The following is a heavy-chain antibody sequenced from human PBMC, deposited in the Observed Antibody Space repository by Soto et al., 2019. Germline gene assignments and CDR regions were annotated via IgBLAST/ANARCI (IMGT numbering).Heavy chain of an antibody. CDR1: GGSISSSSYY. CDR2: IYYSGST. CDR3: ARLVAVAGTREFDY. Sequence: ASETLSLTCTVSGGSISSSSYYWGWIRQPPGKGLEWIGSIYYSGSTYYNPSLKSRVTISVDTSKNQFSLKLSSVTAADTAVYYCARLVAVAGTREFDYWGQGTLVTVSS. V-gene: IGHV4-39*01. D-gene: IGHD6-19*01. J-gene: IGHJ4*02.